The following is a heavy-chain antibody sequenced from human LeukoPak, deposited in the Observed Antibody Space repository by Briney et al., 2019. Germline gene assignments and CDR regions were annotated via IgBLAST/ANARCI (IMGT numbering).Heavy chain of an antibody. CDR3: ASSEATTTPPPYGMDV. J-gene: IGHJ6*02. D-gene: IGHD5-12*01. Sequence: PSETLSLTCTVSGGSISSGGYYWSWIRQHPGKGLEWIGYIYYSGSTFYNPSLKNRVTISVDMSKNQFSLKLNSVTAADTAVYYCASSEATTTPPPYGMDVWGQGTTVTVSS. CDR1: GGSISSGGYY. CDR2: IYYSGST. V-gene: IGHV4-31*03.